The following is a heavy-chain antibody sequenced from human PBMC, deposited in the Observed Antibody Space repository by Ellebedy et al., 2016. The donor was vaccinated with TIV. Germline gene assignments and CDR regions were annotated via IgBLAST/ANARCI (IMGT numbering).Heavy chain of an antibody. CDR1: GYTFTGYY. CDR3: VKKLETTPHSAFDV. Sequence: ASVKVSCKASGYTFTGYYMHWARQAPGQGLEWMGWINPNSGGTNSAQKFQGRVTMTRDTSISTAYMELSRLRSDDTALYYCVKKLETTPHSAFDVWGQGTMVTVSS. V-gene: IGHV1-2*02. CDR2: INPNSGGT. J-gene: IGHJ3*01. D-gene: IGHD3-3*01.